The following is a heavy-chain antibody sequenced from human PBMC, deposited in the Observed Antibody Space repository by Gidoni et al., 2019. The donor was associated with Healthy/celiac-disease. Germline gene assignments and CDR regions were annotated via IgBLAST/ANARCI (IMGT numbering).Heavy chain of an antibody. J-gene: IGHJ6*02. V-gene: IGHV3-53*01. Sequence: VPETPGKGLEWVSVIYSGGSTYYADSVKGRFTISRDNSKNTLYLQMNSLRAEDTAVYYCARDGRGYYYYGMDVWGQGTTVTVSS. CDR2: IYSGGST. CDR3: ARDGRGYYYYGMDV.